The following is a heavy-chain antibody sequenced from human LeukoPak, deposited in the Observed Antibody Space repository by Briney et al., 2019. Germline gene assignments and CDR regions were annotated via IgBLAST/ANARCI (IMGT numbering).Heavy chain of an antibody. J-gene: IGHJ4*02. CDR1: GFTFSDYD. CDR2: IGVGGDT. D-gene: IGHD3-16*01. Sequence: GGSLRLSCAASGFTFSDYDMHWVRQSAEKGLERVSTIGVGGDTYHADSVKGRFIISRENAKNSLYLQMNSLRGGDTAVYYCTRVGPGGAFDYWGQGTLVTVSS. CDR3: TRVGPGGAFDY. V-gene: IGHV3-13*01.